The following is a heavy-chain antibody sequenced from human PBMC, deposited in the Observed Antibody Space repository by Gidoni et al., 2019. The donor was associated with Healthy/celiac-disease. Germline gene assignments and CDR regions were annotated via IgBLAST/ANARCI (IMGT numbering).Heavy chain of an antibody. Sequence: QVQLVQSGAEVKKHGSAVKVSCKASGGTCSSYAISWVRQAPGQGLEWMGGIIPIFGTANYAQTFQGRVTITADKSTSTASMELSSLRSEDTAVYYCARPHTFRVAATHYYGMDVWGQGTTVTVSS. D-gene: IGHD2-15*01. CDR3: ARPHTFRVAATHYYGMDV. V-gene: IGHV1-69*06. J-gene: IGHJ6*02. CDR1: GGTCSSYA. CDR2: IIPIFGTA.